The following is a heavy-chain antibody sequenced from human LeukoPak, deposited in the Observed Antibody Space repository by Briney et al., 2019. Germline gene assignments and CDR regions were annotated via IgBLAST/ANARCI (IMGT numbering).Heavy chain of an antibody. CDR2: IIPIFGTA. Sequence: SVKVSCKASGYTFTGYYMHWVRQAPGQGLEWMGGIIPIFGTANYAQKFQGRVTITTDESTSTAYMELSSLRSEDTAVYYCAAGKLLWFGELLSGTFDYWGQGTLVTVSS. V-gene: IGHV1-69*05. J-gene: IGHJ4*02. CDR1: GYTFTGYY. CDR3: AAGKLLWFGELLSGTFDY. D-gene: IGHD3-10*01.